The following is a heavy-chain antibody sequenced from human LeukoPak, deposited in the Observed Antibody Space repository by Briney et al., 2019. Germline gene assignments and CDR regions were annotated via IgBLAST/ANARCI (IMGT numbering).Heavy chain of an antibody. J-gene: IGHJ4*02. CDR3: AKVGYSSSWGGYYFDY. D-gene: IGHD6-13*01. Sequence: PGGSLRLSCAASGFTFSSNAMSWVRQAPGKGLEWVSAISGSGGSTYYADSVKGRFTISRDNSKNTLYLQMNSLRAEGTAVYYCAKVGYSSSWGGYYFDYWGQGTLVTVSS. V-gene: IGHV3-23*01. CDR2: ISGSGGST. CDR1: GFTFSSNA.